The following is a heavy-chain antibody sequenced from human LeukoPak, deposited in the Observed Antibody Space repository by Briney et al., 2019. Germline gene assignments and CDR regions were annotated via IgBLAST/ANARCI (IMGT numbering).Heavy chain of an antibody. Sequence: SETLSLTCTVSGGSISSYYWSWIRQPPGKGLEWIEYIYYSGSTNYNPSLKSRVTISVDASENQFSLKLSSVTAADTAVYYCARANKIVVVVAATPSSYYYYMDVWGKGTTVTVSS. CDR2: IYYSGST. D-gene: IGHD2-15*01. J-gene: IGHJ6*03. CDR3: ARANKIVVVVAATPSSYYYYMDV. V-gene: IGHV4-59*12. CDR1: GGSISSYY.